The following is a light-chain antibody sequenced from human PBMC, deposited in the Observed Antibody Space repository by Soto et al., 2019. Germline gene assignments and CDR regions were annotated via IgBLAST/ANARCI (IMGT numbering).Light chain of an antibody. CDR2: DAS. J-gene: IGKJ4*01. CDR1: LSVSSY. Sequence: VVLTQSPATLSMSPGERATLSCRASLSVSSYLAWYQQKPGQAPRLLIYDASYRATGIPARFIGSGSGTDFTLTISRLEPEDFALYYCQQFGSSPSFGGGTKVDVK. CDR3: QQFGSSPS. V-gene: IGKV3-11*01.